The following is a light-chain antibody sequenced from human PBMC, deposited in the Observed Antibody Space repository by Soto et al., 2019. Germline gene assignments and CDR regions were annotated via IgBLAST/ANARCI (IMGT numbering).Light chain of an antibody. CDR3: QHYNGSPYT. Sequence: EIVLTQSPGTLSLSPGERATLSCRASQSVRNYLAWYRQRPGQAPRLLIHGASIRATGVPDRFIGSGSGTDFTLTITRLEPEDFAVYYCQHYNGSPYTFGPGTKVDVK. V-gene: IGKV3-20*01. CDR1: QSVRNY. J-gene: IGKJ3*01. CDR2: GAS.